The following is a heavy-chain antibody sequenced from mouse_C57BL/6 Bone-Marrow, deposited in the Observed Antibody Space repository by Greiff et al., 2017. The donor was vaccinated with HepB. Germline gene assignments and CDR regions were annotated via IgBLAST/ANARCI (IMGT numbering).Heavy chain of an antibody. J-gene: IGHJ2*01. V-gene: IGHV1-82*01. CDR1: GYAFSSSW. CDR2: IYPGDGDT. D-gene: IGHD1-1*01. Sequence: VQLQQSGPELVKPGASVKISCKASGYAFSSSWMNWVKQRPGKGLEWIGRIYPGDGDTNYNGKFKGKATLTADKSSSTAYMQLSSLTSEDSAVYFCARTGKVYYGSSYPDDWGQGTTLTVSS. CDR3: ARTGKVYYGSSYPDD.